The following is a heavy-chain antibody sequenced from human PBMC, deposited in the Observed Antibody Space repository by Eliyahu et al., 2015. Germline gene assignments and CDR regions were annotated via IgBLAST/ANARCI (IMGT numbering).Heavy chain of an antibody. D-gene: IGHD1-26*01. CDR1: GFDFSEYW. CDR3: VREEIVTTLTVDY. J-gene: IGHJ4*02. V-gene: IGHV3-7*05. CDR2: IKGDGSEK. Sequence: EVHLVESGGGLVQPGGSLRLSCAASGFDFSEYWMTWVRQAPGKGLEWVANIKGDGSEKYYVDAVKGRFTVSRDNAKKSLYLQMNSLRAEDTAVYYCVREEIVTTLTVDYWGQGTLVTVSS.